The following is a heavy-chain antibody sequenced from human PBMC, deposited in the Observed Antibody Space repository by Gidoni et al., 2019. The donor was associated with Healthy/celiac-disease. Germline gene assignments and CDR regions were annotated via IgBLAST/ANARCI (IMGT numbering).Heavy chain of an antibody. J-gene: IGHJ6*02. CDR1: GGSISSGGYY. D-gene: IGHD3-10*01. CDR3: ARAVGSGSSSSRFMDV. V-gene: IGHV4-31*03. CDR2: IYYSGST. Sequence: QVQLQESGPGLVKPSQTLSLTCTVSGGSISSGGYYWSWIRQHPGKGLEWIGYIYYSGSTYYNPSLKSRVTISVDTSKNQFSLKLSSVTAADTAVYYCARAVGSGSSSSRFMDVWGQGTTVTVSS.